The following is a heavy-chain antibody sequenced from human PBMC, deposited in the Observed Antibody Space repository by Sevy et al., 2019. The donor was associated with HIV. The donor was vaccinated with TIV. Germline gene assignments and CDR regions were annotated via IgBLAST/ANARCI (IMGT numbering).Heavy chain of an antibody. CDR2: ISYDGSNK. Sequence: GGSLRLSCAASGFTFGSFGMHWVRQTPGKGLEWVAVISYDGSNKYYADSVEGRFTISRDNSKNTLYLQMNSLRAEDTAVYYWSKDPGRGGGRRSPNYFDYWSQGTLVTVSS. V-gene: IGHV3-30*18. CDR3: SKDPGRGGGRRSPNYFDY. J-gene: IGHJ4*02. CDR1: GFTFGSFG. D-gene: IGHD2-15*01.